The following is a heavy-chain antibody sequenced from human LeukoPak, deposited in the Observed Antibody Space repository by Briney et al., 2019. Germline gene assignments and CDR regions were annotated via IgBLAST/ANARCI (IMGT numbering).Heavy chain of an antibody. CDR2: IRYDGSNQ. CDR1: GFTFSSYG. V-gene: IGHV3-30*02. CDR3: ATVFYYGSGSYFPLGF. J-gene: IGHJ4*02. D-gene: IGHD3-10*01. Sequence: GGSLRLSCAASGFTFSSYGMHWVRQAPGKGLEWVAFIRYDGSNQYYADSVKGRFTISRDNSKNTLYLQLSSLRAEDTAVYYCATVFYYGSGSYFPLGFWGQGTLVTVS.